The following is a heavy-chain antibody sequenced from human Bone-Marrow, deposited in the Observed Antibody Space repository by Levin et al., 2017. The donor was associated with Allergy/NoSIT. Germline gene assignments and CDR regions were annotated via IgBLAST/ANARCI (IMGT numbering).Heavy chain of an antibody. J-gene: IGHJ2*01. CDR3: ARVPLTGTDWYFDL. CDR2: IFSGGNT. CDR1: GDSISTYY. Sequence: SETLSLTCTVSGDSISTYYWTWIRQPPGKGLEWIGFIFSGGNTNYNPSLGSRVTISVDTSKNQFSLKVTSVTAADTAVYYCARVPLTGTDWYFDLWGRGTLVTVSS. V-gene: IGHV4-59*01. D-gene: IGHD1/OR15-1a*01.